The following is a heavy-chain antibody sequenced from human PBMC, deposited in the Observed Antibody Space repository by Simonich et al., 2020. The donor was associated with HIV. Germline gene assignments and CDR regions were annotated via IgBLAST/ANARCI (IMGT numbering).Heavy chain of an antibody. J-gene: IGHJ5*02. Sequence: QVQLVQSGAEVKKPGASVKVSCQASGYTFTSYGISWVRQAPEQGLEWMGWISAYNGNTNYAQKIQGRVTMTTDTSTGTDYMELRSLRSDDTAVDYDARDTGTLYRSDSRSVSNWFDPWGQGTLVTVSS. D-gene: IGHD3-10*01. CDR1: GYTFTSYG. V-gene: IGHV1-18*01. CDR3: ARDTGTLYRSDSRSVSNWFDP. CDR2: ISAYNGNT.